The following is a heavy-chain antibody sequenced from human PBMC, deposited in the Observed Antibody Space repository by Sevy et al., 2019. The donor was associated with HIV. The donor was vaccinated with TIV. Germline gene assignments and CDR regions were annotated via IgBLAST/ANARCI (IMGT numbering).Heavy chain of an antibody. J-gene: IGHJ4*02. Sequence: GGSLRLSCAASGFIFSNYAMSWVRQAPGKGLEWVSGISGSGDNTYYADSVKDRFTISRDNSKNTMYLQINRLRAEYTAIYYCANGMYNSAWYAPGYFDIWGQGTLVTVSS. CDR3: ANGMYNSAWYAPGYFDI. D-gene: IGHD6-19*01. V-gene: IGHV3-23*01. CDR2: ISGSGDNT. CDR1: GFIFSNYA.